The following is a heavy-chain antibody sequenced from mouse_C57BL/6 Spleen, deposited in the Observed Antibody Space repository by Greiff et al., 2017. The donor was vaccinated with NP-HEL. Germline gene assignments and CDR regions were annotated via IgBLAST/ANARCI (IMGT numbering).Heavy chain of an antibody. Sequence: EVKVVESGEGLVKPGGSLKLSCAASGFTFSSYAMSWVRQTPEKRLEWVAYISSGGDYIYYADTVKGRFTISRDNARNTLYLQMSSLKSEDTAMYYCTRGGEMYAGIYFDYWGQGTTLTVSS. J-gene: IGHJ2*01. CDR1: GFTFSSYA. V-gene: IGHV5-9-1*02. CDR2: ISSGGDYI. CDR3: TRGGEMYAGIYFDY. D-gene: IGHD1-1*02.